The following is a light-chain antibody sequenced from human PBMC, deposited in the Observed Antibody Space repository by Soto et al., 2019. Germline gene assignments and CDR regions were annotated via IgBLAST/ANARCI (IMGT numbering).Light chain of an antibody. Sequence: ETLMTQSPSTLSVSPGERATVSCRSSQRVSEDFAWYQQKPGQAPRLLIYGASTRATGIPARFSGSGSGTEFTLTINSLQSEDFELYYCQQYNNWPLTFGGGTKVDIK. CDR2: GAS. CDR3: QQYNNWPLT. CDR1: QRVSED. V-gene: IGKV3-15*01. J-gene: IGKJ4*01.